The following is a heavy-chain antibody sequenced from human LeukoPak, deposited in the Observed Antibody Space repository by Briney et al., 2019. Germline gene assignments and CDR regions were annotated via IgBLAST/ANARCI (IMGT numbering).Heavy chain of an antibody. CDR3: ARALSYYDILTGYLEYFDY. CDR2: INPSGGST. V-gene: IGHV1-46*01. Sequence: ASVKVSCKASGYTFTSYYMHWVRQAPGQGLEWMGIINPSGGSTSYAQKFQGRVTMTRDTSISTAYMELSRLRSDDTAVYYCARALSYYDILTGYLEYFDYWGQGTLVTVSS. CDR1: GYTFTSYY. D-gene: IGHD3-9*01. J-gene: IGHJ4*02.